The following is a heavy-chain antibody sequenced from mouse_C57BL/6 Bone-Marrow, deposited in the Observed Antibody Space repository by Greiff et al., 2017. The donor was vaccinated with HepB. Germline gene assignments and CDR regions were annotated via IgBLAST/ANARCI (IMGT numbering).Heavy chain of an antibody. J-gene: IGHJ4*01. CDR3: ARLPITTVVSYYAMDY. V-gene: IGHV1-55*01. D-gene: IGHD1-1*01. Sequence: QVHVKQPGAELVKPGASVKMSCKASGYTFTSYWITWVKQRPGQGLEWIGDIYPGSGSTNYNEKFKSKATLTVDTSSSTAYMQLSSLTSEDSAVYYCARLPITTVVSYYAMDYWGQGTSVTVSS. CDR1: GYTFTSYW. CDR2: IYPGSGST.